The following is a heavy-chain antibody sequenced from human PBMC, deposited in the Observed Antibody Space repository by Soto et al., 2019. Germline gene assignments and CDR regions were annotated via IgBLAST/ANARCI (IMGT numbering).Heavy chain of an antibody. CDR2: ISYDGSNK. Sequence: PGGSLRLSCAASGFTFSSYAMHWVRQAPGKGLEWVAVISYDGSNKYYADSVKGRFTISRDNSKNTLYLQMNSLRAEDTAVYSFARERAARLLAGRGGMDVWGQGNTVTVS. V-gene: IGHV3-30-3*01. D-gene: IGHD6-6*01. J-gene: IGHJ6*02. CDR1: GFTFSSYA. CDR3: ARERAARLLAGRGGMDV.